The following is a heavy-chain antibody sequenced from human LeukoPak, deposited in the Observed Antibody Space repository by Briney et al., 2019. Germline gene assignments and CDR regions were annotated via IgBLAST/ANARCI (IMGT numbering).Heavy chain of an antibody. CDR3: ASTVSIVGAAYYYYGMDV. Sequence: SVKVSCKASGGTFSSYAISWVRQAPGQGLGWMGRIIPILGIANYAQKFQGRVTITADKSTSTAYMELSSLRSEDTAVYYCASTVSIVGAAYYYYGMDVWGQGTTVTVSS. CDR1: GGTFSSYA. D-gene: IGHD1-26*01. J-gene: IGHJ6*02. CDR2: IIPILGIA. V-gene: IGHV1-69*04.